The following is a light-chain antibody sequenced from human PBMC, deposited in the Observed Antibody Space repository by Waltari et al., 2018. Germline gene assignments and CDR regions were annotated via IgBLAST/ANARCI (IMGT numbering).Light chain of an antibody. J-gene: IGKJ1*01. Sequence: IQLTQSPSSLSASVADRVTITCRASQGISSYLAWYQQKTGKAPKLLIYAPSTLQSGVPSRFSGSGSGTDFTLTISSLQPEDFATYYCQQLNSYPWTFGQGTKVEIK. V-gene: IGKV1-9*01. CDR1: QGISSY. CDR2: APS. CDR3: QQLNSYPWT.